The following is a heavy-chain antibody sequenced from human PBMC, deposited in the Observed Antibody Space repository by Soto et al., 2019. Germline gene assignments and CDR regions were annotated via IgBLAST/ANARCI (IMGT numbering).Heavy chain of an antibody. CDR1: GFTFSSYG. J-gene: IGHJ6*02. CDR3: AREGNSGYAQTYYYGMDV. D-gene: IGHD5-12*01. Sequence: QVQLVESGGGVVQPGRSLRLSCAASGFTFSSYGMHWVRQAPGKGLEWVAVIWYDGSNKYYADSVKGRFTISRDNSKNTLYLQMNSLRAEDTAVYYCAREGNSGYAQTYYYGMDVWGQGTTVTVSS. CDR2: IWYDGSNK. V-gene: IGHV3-33*01.